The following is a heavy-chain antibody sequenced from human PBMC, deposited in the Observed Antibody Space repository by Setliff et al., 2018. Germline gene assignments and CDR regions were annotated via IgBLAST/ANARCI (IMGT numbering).Heavy chain of an antibody. CDR2: ISTSGST. V-gene: IGHV4-4*07. CDR1: GGSIINSYY. CDR3: ARGFSYGVTTYGLDI. D-gene: IGHD3-10*01. Sequence: SETLSLTCTVSGGSIINSYYWSWIRQPAGKGLEWIGRISTSGSTDYNPSLKSRVTISEDTSKNQFSLELSSVTAADTAVYFCARGFSYGVTTYGLDIWGRGTMVTVSS. J-gene: IGHJ3*02.